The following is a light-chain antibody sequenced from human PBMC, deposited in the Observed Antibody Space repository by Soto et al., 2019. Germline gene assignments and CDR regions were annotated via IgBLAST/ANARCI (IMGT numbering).Light chain of an antibody. Sequence: QSVLTQPPSVSGAPGQRVTISCTGSSSNIGAGHDVHWYQHSPGTAPNLLISRFNNRPSGVPDRFSGSKSGTSGSLAISGLQAEDEVDYYCQSFDTSLSGSVVFGGGTKLTVL. CDR1: SSNIGAGHD. J-gene: IGLJ2*01. V-gene: IGLV1-40*01. CDR2: RFN. CDR3: QSFDTSLSGSVV.